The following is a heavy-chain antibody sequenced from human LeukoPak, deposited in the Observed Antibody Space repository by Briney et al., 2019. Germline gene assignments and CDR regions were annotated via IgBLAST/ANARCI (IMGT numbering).Heavy chain of an antibody. CDR3: AKLRYLGIAAVQERDY. CDR2: IYSGGST. J-gene: IGHJ4*02. CDR1: GFTVSSNY. Sequence: GGSLRLSCAASGFTVSSNYMSWVRQAPRKGLEWVSVIYSGGSTYYADSVKGRFTISRDNSKNTLYLQMNSLRAEDTAVYYCAKLRYLGIAAVQERDYWGQGTLVTVSS. D-gene: IGHD6-13*01. V-gene: IGHV3-53*01.